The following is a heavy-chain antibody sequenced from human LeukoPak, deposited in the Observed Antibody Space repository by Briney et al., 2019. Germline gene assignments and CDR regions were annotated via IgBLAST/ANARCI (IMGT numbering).Heavy chain of an antibody. CDR3: ARGAAVGQTRDY. CDR2: INPSGGST. D-gene: IGHD6-13*01. CDR1: GYTFTSYY. Sequence: ASVKVPCKASGYTFTSYYMYWVRQAPGQGLEWMGIINPSGGSTSYAQKFQGRVTMTRDTSISAAYMELSSLRSDDTAVYYCARGAAVGQTRDYWGQGTLVTVSS. V-gene: IGHV1-46*01. J-gene: IGHJ4*02.